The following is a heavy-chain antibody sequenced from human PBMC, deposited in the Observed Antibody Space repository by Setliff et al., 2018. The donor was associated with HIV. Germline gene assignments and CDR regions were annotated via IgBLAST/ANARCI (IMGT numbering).Heavy chain of an antibody. J-gene: IGHJ4*02. D-gene: IGHD4-17*01. V-gene: IGHV4-4*08. CDR2: IYNSGRT. CDR3: AREIYGGNSRPFDY. Sequence: SSETLSLTCTVSGVSISSHYWSWIRQPPGKGLEWIGYIYNSGRTNYNPSLTSRVTISVDTSKNQSSLKLSSVTAADTAVYYCAREIYGGNSRPFDYWGQGTLVTVSS. CDR1: GVSISSHY.